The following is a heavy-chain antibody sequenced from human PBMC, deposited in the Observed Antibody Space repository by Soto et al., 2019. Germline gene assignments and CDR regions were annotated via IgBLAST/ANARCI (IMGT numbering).Heavy chain of an antibody. D-gene: IGHD2-2*01. V-gene: IGHV3-23*01. CDR2: ISVSGDKT. CDR1: GFPFNTYA. CDR3: GRKIYHRFDP. J-gene: IGHJ5*02. Sequence: EVQLSESGGGLVQPGGSQRLSCAASGFPFNTYAMTWVRQAPGKDLEWVSAISVSGDKTYYAESVRGRFAISRDNSQNILFLQMNGLRAEDTALYYCGRKIYHRFDPWGQGTLVIVSS.